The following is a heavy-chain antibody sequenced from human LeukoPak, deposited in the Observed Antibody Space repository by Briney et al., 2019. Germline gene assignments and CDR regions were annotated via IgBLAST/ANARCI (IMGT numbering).Heavy chain of an antibody. Sequence: GGSLRLSYAGSGFALKGYSLSWVRQAPGKGLEWVSSISNTSAYIYYADSVKGRFTISRDNVDNVVYLQMNSLGAEDTAVYYCARVAVSGPTGWFDSWGQGTLVIVSS. CDR3: ARVAVSGPTGWFDS. CDR1: GFALKGYS. D-gene: IGHD2-8*02. J-gene: IGHJ5*01. V-gene: IGHV3-21*01. CDR2: ISNTSAYI.